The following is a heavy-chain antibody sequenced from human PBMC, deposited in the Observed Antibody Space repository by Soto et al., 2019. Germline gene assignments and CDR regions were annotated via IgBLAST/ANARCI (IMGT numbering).Heavy chain of an antibody. CDR3: SRTNYDYVWGSYRFDY. Sequence: NLSLTCTVSGGSITSGDYYWSWIRQPPGKGLEWIGYISYSGTTYYNPSLKSRLTISVGTSKNQFSLNLNSVTAADTAVYYCSRTNYDYVWGSYRFDYWGQGALVTVSS. J-gene: IGHJ4*02. CDR2: ISYSGTT. D-gene: IGHD3-16*02. V-gene: IGHV4-30-4*01. CDR1: GGSITSGDYY.